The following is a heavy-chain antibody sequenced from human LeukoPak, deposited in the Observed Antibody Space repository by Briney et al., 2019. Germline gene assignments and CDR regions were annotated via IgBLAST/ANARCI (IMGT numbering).Heavy chain of an antibody. CDR3: ARDYQSIAVAGSDY. V-gene: IGHV4-59*12. Sequence: SETLSLTCTVSGGSLSSYYWTWIRQPPGKGLEWIGYIYYTGSTSYNPSLKSRVTISVQTSKNQFSLKLSSVTAADTAVYYCARDYQSIAVAGSDYWGQGTLVTVSS. CDR2: IYYTGST. CDR1: GGSLSSYY. D-gene: IGHD6-19*01. J-gene: IGHJ4*02.